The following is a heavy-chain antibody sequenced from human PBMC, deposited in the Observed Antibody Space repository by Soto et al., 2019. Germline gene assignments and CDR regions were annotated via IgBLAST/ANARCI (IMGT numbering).Heavy chain of an antibody. CDR3: TTDRRLLLLVDFDY. J-gene: IGHJ4*02. CDR1: GFTFSNAW. V-gene: IGHV3-15*01. D-gene: IGHD2-15*01. Sequence: EVQLVEPGGGLVKPGGSLRLSCAASGFTFSNAWMSWVRQAPGKGLEWVGRIKSKTDGGTTDYDGPVKGSFTISRDDSKNTLYLQMNSLKTEDTAVYYCTTDRRLLLLVDFDYWGQGTLVTVTS. CDR2: IKSKTDGGTT.